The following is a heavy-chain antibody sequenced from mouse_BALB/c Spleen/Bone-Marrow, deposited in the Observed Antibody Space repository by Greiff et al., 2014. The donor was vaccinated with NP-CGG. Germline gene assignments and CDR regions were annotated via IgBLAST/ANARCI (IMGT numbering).Heavy chain of an antibody. V-gene: IGHV1-4*01. CDR3: ARRDYGPFYALDY. D-gene: IGHD1-2*01. CDR2: INPSSGYT. J-gene: IGHJ4*01. Sequence: VQLQESGAELARPGASVKMSCKASGYTFTSFTIHWVKQRPGQGLEWIGYINPSSGYTNYKQNFKDKATLTADKSASTAYMQLTSLTSEDSAVYYCARRDYGPFYALDYWGQGTSVTVSS. CDR1: GYTFTSFT.